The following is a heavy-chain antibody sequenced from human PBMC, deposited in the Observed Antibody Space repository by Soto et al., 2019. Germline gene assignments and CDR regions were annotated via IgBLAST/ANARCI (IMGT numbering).Heavy chain of an antibody. CDR3: ARARVAATHGMDV. Sequence: EVQLVESGGGLVQPGGSLRLSCAASGFTFSTYWMHWVRQAPGKVLVWVSGIDNDGSSTGYADSVRGRFTMSRDNAKNTVYLQMNSLGAEDTATYYCARARVAATHGMDVWGQGTTVTVSS. V-gene: IGHV3-74*01. CDR1: GFTFSTYW. D-gene: IGHD6-19*01. J-gene: IGHJ6*02. CDR2: IDNDGSST.